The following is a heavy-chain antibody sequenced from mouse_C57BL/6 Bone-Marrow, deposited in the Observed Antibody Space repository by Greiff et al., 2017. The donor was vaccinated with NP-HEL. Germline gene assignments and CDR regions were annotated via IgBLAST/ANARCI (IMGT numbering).Heavy chain of an antibody. CDR2: INPNNGGT. Sequence: VQLQQSGPELVKPGASVKMSCKASGYTFTDYNMHWVKQSHGQSLEWIGYINPNNGGTSYHEKFKGKATLTVNKSSSTAYLELRSLTSEDSAVKYCSIRDSNDVRYAMDYWGQGTSVTVSS. J-gene: IGHJ4*01. V-gene: IGHV1-22*01. D-gene: IGHD2-12*01. CDR3: SIRDSNDVRYAMDY. CDR1: GYTFTDYN.